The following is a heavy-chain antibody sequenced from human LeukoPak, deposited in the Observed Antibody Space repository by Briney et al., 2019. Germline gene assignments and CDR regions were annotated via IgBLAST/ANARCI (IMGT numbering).Heavy chain of an antibody. V-gene: IGHV3-33*01. J-gene: IGHJ4*02. CDR3: ARHNHAYDWDY. CDR2: IWYDGSNK. Sequence: GGSLRLSCAASGFTFSSYGMHWVRQAPGKGLEWGAVIWYDGSNKYYADSVKGRFTVSRDNSKNTLYLQMNSLRAEDTAVYYCARHNHAYDWDYWRQGTLVSVSS. CDR1: GFTFSSYG. D-gene: IGHD5-12*01.